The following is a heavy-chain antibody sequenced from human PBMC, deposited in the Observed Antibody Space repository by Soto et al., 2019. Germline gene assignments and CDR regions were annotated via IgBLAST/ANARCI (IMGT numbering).Heavy chain of an antibody. Sequence: EVQLVESGGGLVQPGRSLRLSCAASGFTFDDYAMHWVRQAPGKGLEWVSGINWNSASLGYADSVQGRFTISRDNAKNSLYLQVNSLRPEDTALYYCAKGTLSGYNYGSQAFDCWGQGTLVTVSS. V-gene: IGHV3-9*01. CDR1: GFTFDDYA. J-gene: IGHJ4*02. CDR3: AKGTLSGYNYGSQAFDC. D-gene: IGHD5-18*01. CDR2: INWNSASL.